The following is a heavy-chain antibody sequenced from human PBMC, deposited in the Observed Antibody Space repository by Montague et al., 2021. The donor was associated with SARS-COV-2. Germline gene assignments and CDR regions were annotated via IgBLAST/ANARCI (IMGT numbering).Heavy chain of an antibody. CDR2: IYSNDEK. J-gene: IGHJ5*01. Sequence: PALVKPTQTLTLTCTFSGFSLSTPGVGVGWIRQPPGKALEWVAVIYSNDEKRYSPSLLSRLTITKDTSKNQVVLSLTYMNPVDTATYYCAHRIRYYAILTSNPFDSWGQGSQVTVSS. V-gene: IGHV2-5*01. CDR3: AHRIRYYAILTSNPFDS. CDR1: GFSLSTPGVG. D-gene: IGHD3-9*01.